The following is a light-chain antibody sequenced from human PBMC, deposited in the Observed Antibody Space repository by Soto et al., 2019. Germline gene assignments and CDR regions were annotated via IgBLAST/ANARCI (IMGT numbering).Light chain of an antibody. CDR1: QGISSY. V-gene: IGKV1-8*01. CDR2: AAS. Sequence: AIRMTQSPSSFSASTGDRVTITCRASQGISSYLAWYQQKPGKAPKLLIYAASTLQSGVPSRFSGSGSGTDFSLTLSCRQSEDFATYYCQQYYSYPWTVGQGTKVDSK. CDR3: QQYYSYPWT. J-gene: IGKJ1*01.